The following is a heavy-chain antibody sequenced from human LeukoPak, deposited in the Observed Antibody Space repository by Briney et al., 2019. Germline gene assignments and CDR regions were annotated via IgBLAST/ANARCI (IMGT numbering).Heavy chain of an antibody. J-gene: IGHJ4*02. Sequence: GGSLRLSCAASGFTLSSYWIHWVRQAPGKGLVWVSRINSDGSSTSYADSVKGRFTISRDNAKNSLYLQMNSLRAEDTAVYYCARVPVAGYYFDYWGQGTLVTVSS. CDR1: GFTLSSYW. D-gene: IGHD6-19*01. CDR2: INSDGSST. V-gene: IGHV3-74*01. CDR3: ARVPVAGYYFDY.